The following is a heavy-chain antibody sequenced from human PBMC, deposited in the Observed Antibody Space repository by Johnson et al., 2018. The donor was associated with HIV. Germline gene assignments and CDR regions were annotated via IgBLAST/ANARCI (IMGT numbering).Heavy chain of an antibody. J-gene: IGHJ3*02. CDR3: ARGAYSSSWHASDASDI. V-gene: IGHV3-33*01. CDR2: IRYDGSNK. CDR1: GFTFSSYG. D-gene: IGHD6-13*01. Sequence: QVQLVESGGGVVQPGRSLRLSCAASGFTFSSYGMHWVRQAPGKGLEWVAFIRYDGSNKYYVDSVKGRFTISRDNAKNSLYLQMNSLRAEDTALYYCARGAYSSSWHASDASDIWGQGTMVTVSS.